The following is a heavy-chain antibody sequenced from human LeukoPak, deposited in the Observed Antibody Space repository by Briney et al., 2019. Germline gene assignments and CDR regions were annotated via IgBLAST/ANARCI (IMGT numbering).Heavy chain of an antibody. CDR1: GFTFSSHA. J-gene: IGHJ4*02. CDR3: ARGGTYSSSSVNS. CDR2: ISSNGGST. D-gene: IGHD3-22*01. Sequence: GGSLRLSCAASGFTFSSHAMHWVRQAPGKGLEYVSSISSNGGSTYYVESVKGRFTISRDNSKNQLHLQMGTLRAEDMAVYYCARGGTYSSSSVNSWGQGTLVTVSS. V-gene: IGHV3-64*02.